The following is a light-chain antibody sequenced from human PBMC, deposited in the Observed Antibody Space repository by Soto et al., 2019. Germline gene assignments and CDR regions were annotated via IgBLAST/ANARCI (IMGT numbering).Light chain of an antibody. CDR2: GAS. CDR1: QSVRKY. Sequence: EIVLTQSPGTLALSPGEGATLSCRASQSVRKYLAWYQQKPGQAPRLLIYGASSRATGIPDSFSGSGSGTDFTLTISRLEPEDFAVYYCQQYGGSPQTFGQGTK. CDR3: QQYGGSPQT. V-gene: IGKV3-20*01. J-gene: IGKJ1*01.